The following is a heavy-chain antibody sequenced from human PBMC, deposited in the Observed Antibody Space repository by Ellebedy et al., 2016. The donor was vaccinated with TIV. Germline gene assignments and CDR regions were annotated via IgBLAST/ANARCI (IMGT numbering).Heavy chain of an antibody. V-gene: IGHV3-23*01. CDR3: ARVFRSSWYYRSYYYGMDV. D-gene: IGHD6-13*01. CDR2: ISGSGGST. CDR1: GFTFSSYA. Sequence: GESLKISCAASGFTFSSYAMSWVRQAPGKGLEWVSAISGSGGSTYYADSVKGRFTISRDNSKNTLYLQMNSLRAEDTAVYYCARVFRSSWYYRSYYYGMDVWGQGTTVTVSS. J-gene: IGHJ6*02.